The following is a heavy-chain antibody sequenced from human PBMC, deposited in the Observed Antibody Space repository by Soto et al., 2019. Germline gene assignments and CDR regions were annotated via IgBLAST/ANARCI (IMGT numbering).Heavy chain of an antibody. CDR2: IIPIFGTA. J-gene: IGHJ5*02. Sequence: AASVKVSCKASGGTFSSYAISWVRQAPGQGLEWMGGIIPIFGTANYAQKFQGRVTITADESTSTAYMELSSLRSEDTAVYYCARHNSQWPNWFDPWGQGTPVTVSS. CDR3: ARHNSQWPNWFDP. CDR1: GGTFSSYA. V-gene: IGHV1-69*13. D-gene: IGHD1-1*01.